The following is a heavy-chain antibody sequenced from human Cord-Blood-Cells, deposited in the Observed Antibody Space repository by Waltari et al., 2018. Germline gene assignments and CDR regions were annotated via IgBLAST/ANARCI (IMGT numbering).Heavy chain of an antibody. CDR3: AIPGYCSGGSCYSEYFQH. CDR2: ISGSGGST. V-gene: IGHV3-23*01. D-gene: IGHD2-15*01. CDR1: GFTFSSYA. J-gene: IGHJ1*01. Sequence: EVQLLESGGGLVQPGGSLRLSCAASGFTFSSYAMSWVRTAPGKGLEWVSAISGSGGSTYYADSVKGRFTISRDNSKNTLYLQMNSLRAEDTAVYYCAIPGYCSGGSCYSEYFQHWGQGTLVTVSS.